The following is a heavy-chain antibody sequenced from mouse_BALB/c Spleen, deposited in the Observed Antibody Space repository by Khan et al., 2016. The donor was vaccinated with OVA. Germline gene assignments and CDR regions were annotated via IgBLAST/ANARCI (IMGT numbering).Heavy chain of an antibody. Sequence: QVQLKQSGPVLVKPGASVKMSCKASGYTFTDYIINWVRQRTGQGLEWIGQIYPGSGSTYYNEKSKGKATLTADKSSNTAYMQLRSLTSEDSAVYFCARSGYGSLGYWGQGTTLTVSS. CDR2: IYPGSGST. CDR3: ARSGYGSLGY. J-gene: IGHJ2*01. D-gene: IGHD1-1*01. CDR1: GYTFTDYI. V-gene: IGHV1-77*01.